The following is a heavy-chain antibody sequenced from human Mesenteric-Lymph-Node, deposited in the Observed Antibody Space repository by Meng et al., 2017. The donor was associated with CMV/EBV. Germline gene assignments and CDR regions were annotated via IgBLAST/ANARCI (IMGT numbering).Heavy chain of an antibody. CDR1: GGSISSYY. J-gene: IGHJ3*02. D-gene: IGHD3-16*01. Sequence: SETLSLTCTVSGGSISSYYWSWIRQPPGKGLEWIGYIYYSGITNYNPSLKSRVTISVDMSQNQCSLNLNSVTAAGTAVYYCARESFGAFDIWGQGTLVTVSS. CDR2: IYYSGIT. V-gene: IGHV4-59*01. CDR3: ARESFGAFDI.